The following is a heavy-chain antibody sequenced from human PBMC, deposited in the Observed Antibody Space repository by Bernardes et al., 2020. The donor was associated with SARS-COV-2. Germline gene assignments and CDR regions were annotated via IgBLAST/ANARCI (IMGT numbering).Heavy chain of an antibody. Sequence: SEPLSLTCTFSGGSISSSSYYWGWIRQPPGKGLEWIGSIYYSGSTYYNPSLKSRVTISVDTSKNQFSLKLSSVTAADTAVYYCARILGWIQLWFFDYWGQGTLVTVSS. D-gene: IGHD5-18*01. V-gene: IGHV4-39*01. CDR1: GGSISSSSYY. J-gene: IGHJ4*02. CDR2: IYYSGST. CDR3: ARILGWIQLWFFDY.